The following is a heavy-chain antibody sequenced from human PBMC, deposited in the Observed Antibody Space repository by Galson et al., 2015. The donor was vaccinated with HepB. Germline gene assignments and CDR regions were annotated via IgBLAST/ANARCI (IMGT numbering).Heavy chain of an antibody. CDR1: GLTSSDYY. Sequence: SLRLSCAASGLTSSDYYMSWIRQAPGKGLEWVSYISSSSSYTNYADSVKGRFTISRDNAKNSLYLQMNSLRAEDTAVYYCARGGSNWFDPWGQGTLVTVSS. J-gene: IGHJ5*02. CDR3: ARGGSNWFDP. V-gene: IGHV3-11*05. D-gene: IGHD3-10*01. CDR2: ISSSSSYT.